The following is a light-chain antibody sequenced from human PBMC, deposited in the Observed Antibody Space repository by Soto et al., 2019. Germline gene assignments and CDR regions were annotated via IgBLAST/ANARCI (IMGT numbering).Light chain of an antibody. Sequence: EIVLTQSPGTLSLFPGERVTLSCRASQSSSSIYLAWYQQKPGQAPRLLIYGASSRAPGIPDRFSGSGSGTDFTLTISRLEPEDFAVYYCQHYGTSSITFGQGTRLEIK. CDR3: QHYGTSSIT. V-gene: IGKV3-20*01. CDR2: GAS. CDR1: QSSSSIY. J-gene: IGKJ5*01.